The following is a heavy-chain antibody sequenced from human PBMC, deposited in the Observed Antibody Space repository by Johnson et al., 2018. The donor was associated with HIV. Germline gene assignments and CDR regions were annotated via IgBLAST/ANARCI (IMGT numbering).Heavy chain of an antibody. V-gene: IGHV3-66*03. Sequence: VQLVESGGGLIQSGGSLRLSCAASGFTVSRNYMSWVRQAPGKGLEWVSVIYSDDMTYYADSVKGRFTISRDNSKNTLYLQMNSLRIEDTAVYYCAREELEPDVFDIWGQGTMVTVSS. CDR3: AREELEPDVFDI. CDR1: GFTVSRNY. D-gene: IGHD1-1*01. CDR2: IYSDDMT. J-gene: IGHJ3*02.